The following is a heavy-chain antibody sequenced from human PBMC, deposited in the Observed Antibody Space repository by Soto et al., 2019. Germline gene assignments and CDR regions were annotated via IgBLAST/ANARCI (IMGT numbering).Heavy chain of an antibody. D-gene: IGHD3-10*01. CDR3: ARSMVRGVMFFFDY. CDR1: GGSISSYY. J-gene: IGHJ4*02. V-gene: IGHV4-59*08. CDR2: IYYSGST. Sequence: PSETLSLTCTVSGGSISSYYWSWIRQPPGKGLEWIGYIYYSGSTNYNPSPKSRVTISVDTSKNQFSLKLSSVTAADTAVYYCARSMVRGVMFFFDYWGQGTLVTVSS.